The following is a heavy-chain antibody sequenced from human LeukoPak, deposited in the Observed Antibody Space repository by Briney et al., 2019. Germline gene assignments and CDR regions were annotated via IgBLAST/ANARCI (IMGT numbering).Heavy chain of an antibody. Sequence: PSETLSLTCGVSGGSITTTNFWSWVRQPPGGGLEWIGEISLRGRTQYNPSLKSRVNISIDESKNHLYLSLASVTAADTAVYYCARLARGQDYYGSGTYYNWVDPWGQGTLVTVSS. CDR3: ARLARGQDYYGSGTYYNWVDP. V-gene: IGHV4-4*02. CDR2: ISLRGRT. CDR1: GGSITTTNF. D-gene: IGHD3-10*01. J-gene: IGHJ5*02.